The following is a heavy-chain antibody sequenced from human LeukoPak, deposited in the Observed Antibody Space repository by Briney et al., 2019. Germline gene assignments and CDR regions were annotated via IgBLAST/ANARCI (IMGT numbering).Heavy chain of an antibody. Sequence: GGSLRLSCAASGFTFSTYGMHWVRQAPGKGLEWVAVVWYDGTNIHYVDSVKGRFTISRDDSKSTLYLQMNSLTAEDTAVYYCAREYSTGFDPWGQGTLVTVSS. J-gene: IGHJ5*02. D-gene: IGHD2-15*01. CDR3: AREYSTGFDP. CDR1: GFTFSTYG. CDR2: VWYDGTNI. V-gene: IGHV3-33*01.